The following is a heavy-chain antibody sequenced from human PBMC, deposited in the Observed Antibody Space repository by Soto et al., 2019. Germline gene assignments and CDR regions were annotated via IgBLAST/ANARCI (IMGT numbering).Heavy chain of an antibody. CDR1: GYTFTSYY. D-gene: IGHD5-12*01. CDR2: INPSGGST. CDR3: AREAYSGYDSSKYFDY. Sequence: ASVKVSCKASGYTFTSYYMHWVRQAPGQGLEWMGIINPSGGSTSYAQKFQGRVTMTRDTSTSTVYMELSSLRSEDTAVCYYAREAYSGYDSSKYFDYWGQGTLVTVSS. J-gene: IGHJ4*02. V-gene: IGHV1-46*03.